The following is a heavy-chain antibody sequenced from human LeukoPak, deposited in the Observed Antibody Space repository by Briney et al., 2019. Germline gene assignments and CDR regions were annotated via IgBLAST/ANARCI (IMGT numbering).Heavy chain of an antibody. D-gene: IGHD6-19*01. CDR2: IRYDGGNQ. Sequence: GGSLRLSCAASGFTFSTNGMHWVRQAPGKGLEWVAFIRYDGGNQYYAESGKGRFAISRDNSKNPLYVQMNSLRTEDTAVYYCAKVGSGWYGVDYRGQGTLVTVSS. CDR3: AKVGSGWYGVDY. CDR1: GFTFSTNG. J-gene: IGHJ4*02. V-gene: IGHV3-30*02.